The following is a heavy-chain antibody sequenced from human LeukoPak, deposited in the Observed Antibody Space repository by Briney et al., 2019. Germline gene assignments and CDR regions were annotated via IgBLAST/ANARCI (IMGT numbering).Heavy chain of an antibody. Sequence: PSQSLSLACTVSGGSISSSRYYWGWIRQPPGKGLEWIGSMSFSGSTYYNSSLKSRVTISVDTSKNQFSLKLSSVTAADTAFYYCASGYYPSRSSNFDYWGQGTLVTVSS. D-gene: IGHD3-10*01. CDR2: MSFSGST. V-gene: IGHV4-39*01. CDR1: GGSISSSRYY. CDR3: ASGYYPSRSSNFDY. J-gene: IGHJ4*01.